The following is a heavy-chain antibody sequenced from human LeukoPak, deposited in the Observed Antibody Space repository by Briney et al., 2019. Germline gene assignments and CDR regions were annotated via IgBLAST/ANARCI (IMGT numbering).Heavy chain of an antibody. J-gene: IGHJ4*02. Sequence: PGGSLRLSCAASGFTFSDYYMSWIRQAPGKGLEWVSYISSSSSYTNYADSVKGRFTISRDNAKNSLYLQMNSLRAEDTAVYYCVRWEPYYYGSGDYWGQGTLVTVSS. D-gene: IGHD3-10*01. CDR2: ISSSSSYT. CDR1: GFTFSDYY. CDR3: VRWEPYYYGSGDY. V-gene: IGHV3-11*03.